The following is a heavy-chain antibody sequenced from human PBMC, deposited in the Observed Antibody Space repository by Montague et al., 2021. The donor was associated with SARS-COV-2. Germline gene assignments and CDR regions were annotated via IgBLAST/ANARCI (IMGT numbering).Heavy chain of an antibody. J-gene: IGHJ6*01. CDR2: IDYSGST. Sequence: SETLSLTCTVSGGSISSSDYYWGWIRQPPGKGLEWVGTIDYSGSTYYTPSLKSRVTISVDTSKNQFSLKLTSLTAADAAVYYCARSSGYKYDISYYGMDVWGRGTTVTVSS. D-gene: IGHD3-22*01. CDR1: GGSISSSDYY. V-gene: IGHV4-39*01. CDR3: ARSSGYKYDISYYGMDV.